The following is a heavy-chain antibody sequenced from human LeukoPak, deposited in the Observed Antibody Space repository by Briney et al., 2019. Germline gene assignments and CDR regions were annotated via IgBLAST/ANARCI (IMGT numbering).Heavy chain of an antibody. CDR2: IKPGGSTK. V-gene: IGHV3-7*01. CDR3: ARDRSFGTLDF. D-gene: IGHD5-18*01. J-gene: IGHJ4*02. Sequence: GGSLRLSCAASGFTFSSSWMSWVRQAPGKGLEWVANIKPGGSTKYYVDSEEGRFTISRDNAKNSLYLQMNSLRAEDAAVYYCARDRSFGTLDFWGQGTLVTVSS. CDR1: GFTFSSSW.